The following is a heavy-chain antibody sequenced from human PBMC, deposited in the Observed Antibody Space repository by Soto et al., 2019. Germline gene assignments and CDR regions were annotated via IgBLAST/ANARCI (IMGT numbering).Heavy chain of an antibody. CDR3: AKDLFGQQLVNNWFDP. J-gene: IGHJ5*02. CDR2: ISYDGSNK. CDR1: GFTFSSYG. V-gene: IGHV3-30*18. D-gene: IGHD6-13*01. Sequence: PGGSLRLSCAASGFTFSSYGMQWVRQAPGKGLEWVAVISYDGSNKYYADSVKGRFTISRDNSKNTLYLQMNSLRAEDTAVYYCAKDLFGQQLVNNWFDPWGQGTLVTVSS.